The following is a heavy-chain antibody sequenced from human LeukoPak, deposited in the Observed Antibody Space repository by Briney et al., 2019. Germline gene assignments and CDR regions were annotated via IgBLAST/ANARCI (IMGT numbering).Heavy chain of an antibody. Sequence: GGSLRLSCAASGFTFSSYGMHWVRQAPGKGLEWVAVIWYDGSNKYYADSVKGRFTISRDNSKNTLYLQMYSLRAEDTAVYYCARETEQWLVQYWFDPWGQGTLVTVSS. CDR1: GFTFSSYG. J-gene: IGHJ5*02. D-gene: IGHD6-19*01. CDR2: IWYDGSNK. CDR3: ARETEQWLVQYWFDP. V-gene: IGHV3-33*01.